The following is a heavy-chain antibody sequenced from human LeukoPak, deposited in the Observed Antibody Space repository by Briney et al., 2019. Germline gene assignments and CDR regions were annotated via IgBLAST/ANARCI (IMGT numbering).Heavy chain of an antibody. J-gene: IGHJ5*02. CDR1: GGTFSSYA. CDR2: IIPIFGTA. Sequence: GASAKVSCKASGGTFSSYAISWVRQAPGQGLEWMGGIIPIFGTANYAQKFQGRVTITADESTSTAYMELSSLRSEDTAVYYCARERVAATGNWFDPWGQGTLVTVSS. V-gene: IGHV1-69*13. D-gene: IGHD2-15*01. CDR3: ARERVAATGNWFDP.